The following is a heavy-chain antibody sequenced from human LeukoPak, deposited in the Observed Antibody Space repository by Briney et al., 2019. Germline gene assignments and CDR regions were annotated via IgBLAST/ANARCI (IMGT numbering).Heavy chain of an antibody. Sequence: PSETLSLTCTVSGGSISSSSYYWGWIRQPPGKWLEWIGSIYYSGSTYYNPSLKSRVTISVDTSKNQFSLKLSSVTAADTAVYYCARRDGLYYFDYWGQGTLVTVSS. CDR1: GGSISSSSYY. D-gene: IGHD2-8*01. CDR3: ARRDGLYYFDY. CDR2: IYYSGST. V-gene: IGHV4-39*01. J-gene: IGHJ4*02.